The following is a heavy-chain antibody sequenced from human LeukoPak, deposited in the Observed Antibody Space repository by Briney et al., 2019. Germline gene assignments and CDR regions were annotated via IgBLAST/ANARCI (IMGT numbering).Heavy chain of an antibody. Sequence: GESLKISCKGSGYSFTNYWIAWVRQMPGKGLEWTGIIYPGDSDTRNSPSFQGQVTFSADKSISTAYLQWGSLKASDTAMYYCARRRFCSSTSCYEGAFDIWGQGTMVTVSS. CDR1: GYSFTNYW. V-gene: IGHV5-51*01. J-gene: IGHJ3*02. D-gene: IGHD2-2*01. CDR3: ARRRFCSSTSCYEGAFDI. CDR2: IYPGDSDT.